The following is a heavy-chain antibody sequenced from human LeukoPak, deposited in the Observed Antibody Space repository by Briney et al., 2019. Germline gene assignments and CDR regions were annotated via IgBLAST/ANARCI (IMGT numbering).Heavy chain of an antibody. V-gene: IGHV5-51*01. D-gene: IGHD5-18*01. CDR1: GYSFTSYW. Sequence: GESLQISCKGSGYSFTSYWIGWVRQMPGKGLEWMGIIYPGDSDTRYSPSFQGQVTISADKSISTAYLQWSSLKASDTAMYYCASHTAMVGDAFDIWGQGTMVTVSS. CDR3: ASHTAMVGDAFDI. J-gene: IGHJ3*02. CDR2: IYPGDSDT.